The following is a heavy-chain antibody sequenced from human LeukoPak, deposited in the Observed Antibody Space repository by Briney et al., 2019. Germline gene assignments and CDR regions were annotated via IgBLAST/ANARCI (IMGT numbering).Heavy chain of an antibody. Sequence: SETLSLTCAVYGGSFSGYYWSWIRQPPGKGLEWIGEINHSGSTNYNPSLKSRVTISVDTSKNQFSLKLSSVTAADTAVYYCARGDYDYVWGSYRYGAFDIWGQGTMVTVSS. J-gene: IGHJ3*02. V-gene: IGHV4-34*01. CDR3: ARGDYDYVWGSYRYGAFDI. D-gene: IGHD3-16*02. CDR2: INHSGST. CDR1: GGSFSGYY.